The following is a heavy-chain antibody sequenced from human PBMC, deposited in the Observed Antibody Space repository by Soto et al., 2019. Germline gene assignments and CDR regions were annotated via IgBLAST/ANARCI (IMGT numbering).Heavy chain of an antibody. Sequence: QPGGSLRLSCAASHFSFSTSWMNWIRQAPGKGLEWVANINPDGSAKYYADSVKGRFTISRDNSKNTLYLQMNSLGAEDTAVYYCAREIVAAMAPWGQGTLVTVSS. V-gene: IGHV3-7*01. CDR1: HFSFSTSW. J-gene: IGHJ5*02. CDR2: INPDGSAK. D-gene: IGHD5-18*01. CDR3: AREIVAAMAP.